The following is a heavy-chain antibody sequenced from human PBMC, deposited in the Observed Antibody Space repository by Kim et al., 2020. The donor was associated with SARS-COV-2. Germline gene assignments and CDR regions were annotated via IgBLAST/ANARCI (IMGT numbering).Heavy chain of an antibody. D-gene: IGHD1-1*01. CDR3: ARVGGIKRVYGMDV. Sequence: ASVKVSCKTSGYTFTTYYIHWLRQAPGQGLEWMGIINPNGGTTIYAQNLQGRVTMTRDTSTSTVYMELNSLRSGDTAVYYCARVGGIKRVYGMDVWGQGTTVTVSS. V-gene: IGHV1-46*01. J-gene: IGHJ6*01. CDR2: INPNGGTT. CDR1: GYTFTTYY.